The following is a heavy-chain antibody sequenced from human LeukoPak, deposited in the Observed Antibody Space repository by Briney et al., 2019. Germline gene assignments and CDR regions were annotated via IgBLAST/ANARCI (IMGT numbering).Heavy chain of an antibody. Sequence: GGSLRLSCAASGFTFSNAWMSWVRQAPGKGLEWVGRIKSKTDGGTTDYAAPVKGRFTISRDDSKNTLYLQMNSLKTEDTAVYYCATGYCSAGSCAFDIWGRGTMVTVAS. J-gene: IGHJ3*02. D-gene: IGHD2-15*01. CDR3: ATGYCSAGSCAFDI. CDR1: GFTFSNAW. V-gene: IGHV3-15*01. CDR2: IKSKTDGGTT.